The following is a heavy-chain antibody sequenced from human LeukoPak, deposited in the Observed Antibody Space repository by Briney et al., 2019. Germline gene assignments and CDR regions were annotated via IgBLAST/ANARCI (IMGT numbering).Heavy chain of an antibody. D-gene: IGHD6-13*01. V-gene: IGHV4-4*02. Sequence: PSGTLSLTCAVSGGSISSSNWWSWVRQHPGKGLEWIGEIYHSGSTNYNPSLKSRVTISVDTSKNQFSLKLSSVTAADTAVYYCARRDVAAAGDAFDIWGQGTMVTVSS. CDR3: ARRDVAAAGDAFDI. J-gene: IGHJ3*02. CDR2: IYHSGST. CDR1: GGSISSSNW.